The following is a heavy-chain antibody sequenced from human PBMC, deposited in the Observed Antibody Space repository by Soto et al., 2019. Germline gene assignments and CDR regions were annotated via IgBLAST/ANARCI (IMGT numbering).Heavy chain of an antibody. V-gene: IGHV1-2*04. D-gene: IGHD2-2*01. Sequence: GASVKVSCKASGYTFTGYYMHWVRQAPGQGLEWMGWINPNSGGTNYAQKFQGWVTMTRDTSISTAYMELSRLRSDDTAVYYCARWGYCISTSCYARFWEVFHRKRYYYYGMDVWGQGTTVTVSS. CDR2: INPNSGGT. J-gene: IGHJ6*02. CDR1: GYTFTGYY. CDR3: ARWGYCISTSCYARFWEVFHRKRYYYYGMDV.